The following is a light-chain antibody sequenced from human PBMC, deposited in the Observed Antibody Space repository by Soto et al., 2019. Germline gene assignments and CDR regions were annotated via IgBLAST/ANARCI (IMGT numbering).Light chain of an antibody. J-gene: IGKJ4*01. CDR3: QQRSNWPPF. V-gene: IGKV3-11*01. CDR2: DAS. Sequence: EIVLTPSPATLSLSPGERATLSSRASQSVSSYLAWYQQKPGQAPRLLIYDASNRATGIPARFSGSGSGTDFTLTISSLEPEDFAVYYCQQRSNWPPFFGGGTKV. CDR1: QSVSSY.